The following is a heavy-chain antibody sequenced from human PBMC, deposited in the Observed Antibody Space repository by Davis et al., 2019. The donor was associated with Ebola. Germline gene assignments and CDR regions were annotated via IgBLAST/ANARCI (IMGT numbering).Heavy chain of an antibody. CDR3: ARDGYFYAADY. Sequence: SETLSLTCTVSGGSVSNYYWSWIRQPPGKGLEWIGYIYYRGSTNYNPSLKSRVTILVDTSKNQFSLKLSSVTAADTAVYYCARDGYFYAADYWGQGTLVTVSS. V-gene: IGHV4-59*02. D-gene: IGHD5-18*01. J-gene: IGHJ4*02. CDR2: IYYRGST. CDR1: GGSVSNYY.